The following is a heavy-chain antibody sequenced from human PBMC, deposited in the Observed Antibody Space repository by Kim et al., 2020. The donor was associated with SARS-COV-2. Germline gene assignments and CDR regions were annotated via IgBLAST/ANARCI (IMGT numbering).Heavy chain of an antibody. D-gene: IGHD2-8*02. V-gene: IGHV4-30-4*01. CDR2: FCYSGST. J-gene: IGHJ3*02. CDR3: ARIPSRAARLSGTGGFDI. Sequence: SETLSLTCTVSGGSISSRDYYWSWIRQPPGKGLEWIGYFCYSGSTYYNPSLTSRVAISIDTSKYQFSLQLNSVTAADMAVYYCARIPSRAARLSGTGGFDIWGQGTMVTVSA. CDR1: GGSISSRDYY.